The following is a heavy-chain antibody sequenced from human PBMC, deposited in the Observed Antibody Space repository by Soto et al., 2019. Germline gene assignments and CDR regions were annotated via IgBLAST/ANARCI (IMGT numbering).Heavy chain of an antibody. CDR1: GASSSTSYW. CDR3: TRALLKSLDY. J-gene: IGHJ4*02. CDR2: IHYSGTT. D-gene: IGHD3-9*01. V-gene: IGHV4-4*02. Sequence: QVQLQESGPGLVKPSGTLSLTCAVSGASSSTSYWWSWVRQSPGKGLEWIGEIHYSGTTNYNPSLKSRVTISLDKSKNQFSLHLNSVTAADTAMYYCTRALLKSLDYWGQGTLVTVSS.